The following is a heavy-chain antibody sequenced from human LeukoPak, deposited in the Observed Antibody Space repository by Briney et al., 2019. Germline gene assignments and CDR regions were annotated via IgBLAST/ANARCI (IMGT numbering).Heavy chain of an antibody. V-gene: IGHV1-18*01. J-gene: IGHJ4*02. CDR3: TTAPWVGATGGFDY. D-gene: IGHD1-26*01. Sequence: ASVKVSCKASGYTFTSYGISWVRQAPGQGLEWMGWISAYNGNTNYAQKFQGRVTMTRNTSISTAYMELSSLRSEDTAVYYCTTAPWVGATGGFDYWGQGTLVTVSS. CDR1: GYTFTSYG. CDR2: ISAYNGNT.